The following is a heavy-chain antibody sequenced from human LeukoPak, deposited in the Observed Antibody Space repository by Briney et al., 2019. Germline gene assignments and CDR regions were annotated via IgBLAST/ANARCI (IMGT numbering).Heavy chain of an antibody. J-gene: IGHJ4*02. Sequence: GESQKISCKGSGYSFTSYWIGLVRQMPGKGLEWMGIIYPGDSDTRYSPSFQGQVTISADKSISTAYLQWSSLKASDTAMYYCARDNWGSGYYFDYWGQGTLVTVSS. V-gene: IGHV5-51*01. D-gene: IGHD7-27*01. CDR3: ARDNWGSGYYFDY. CDR2: IYPGDSDT. CDR1: GYSFTSYW.